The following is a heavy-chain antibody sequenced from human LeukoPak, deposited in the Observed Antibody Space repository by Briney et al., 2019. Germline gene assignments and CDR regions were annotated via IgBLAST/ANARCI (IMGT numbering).Heavy chain of an antibody. J-gene: IGHJ6*03. D-gene: IGHD2-8*01. CDR3: ARDLMTQIYYYYMDV. CDR2: INTNTGNP. Sequence: ASVKVSCKASGYTFTSYAMNWVRQAPGQGLEWMGWINTNTGNPTYAQGFTGRFVFSLDTSVSTAYLQISSRKAEDTAVYYCARDLMTQIYYYYMDVWGKGTTVTVSS. CDR1: GYTFTSYA. V-gene: IGHV7-4-1*02.